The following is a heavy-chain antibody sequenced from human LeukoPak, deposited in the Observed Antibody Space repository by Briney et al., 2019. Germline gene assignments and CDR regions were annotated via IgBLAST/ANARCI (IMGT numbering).Heavy chain of an antibody. CDR2: TYYRSKWYN. J-gene: IGHJ4*02. CDR3: ARASSMTTFGGVIVSPFDY. D-gene: IGHD3-16*02. V-gene: IGHV6-1*01. Sequence: SQTLSLTCAISGDSVSSNSAAWNWIRQSPSRGLEWLGRTYYRSKWYNDYAVSVKSRITINPDTSKNQFSLQLNSVTPEDTAVYYCARASSMTTFGGVIVSPFDYWGQGTLVTVSS. CDR1: GDSVSSNSAA.